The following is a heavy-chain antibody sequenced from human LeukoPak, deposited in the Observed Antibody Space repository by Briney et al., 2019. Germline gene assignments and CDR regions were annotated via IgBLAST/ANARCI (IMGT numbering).Heavy chain of an antibody. Sequence: SETLSLTCTVSGGSISSYYWSWIRQPPGKGLEWIGYIYYSGSTNYNPSLKSRVTISVDTSKNQFSLKLSSVTAADTAVYYCARVRRGLSYFDSWGQGTLVTVSS. J-gene: IGHJ4*02. D-gene: IGHD3-10*01. CDR1: GGSISSYY. CDR2: IYYSGST. CDR3: ARVRRGLSYFDS. V-gene: IGHV4-59*01.